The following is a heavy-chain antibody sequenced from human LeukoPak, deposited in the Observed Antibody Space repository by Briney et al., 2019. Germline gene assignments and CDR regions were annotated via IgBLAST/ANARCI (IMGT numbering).Heavy chain of an antibody. V-gene: IGHV3-43*02. D-gene: IGHD3-22*01. J-gene: IGHJ4*02. CDR1: GFTFDDYA. CDR2: ISGDGGST. CDR3: AKTQRDYYDSSGYLGY. Sequence: GGSLRLSCAASGFTFDDYAMHWVRQAPGKGLEWVSLISGDGGSTYYADSVKGRFTISRDNSKNSLYLQMNSLRTEDTALYYCAKTQRDYYDSSGYLGYWGQGTLVTVSS.